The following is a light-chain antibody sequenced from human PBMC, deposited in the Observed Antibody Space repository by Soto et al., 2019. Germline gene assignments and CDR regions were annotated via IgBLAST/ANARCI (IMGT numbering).Light chain of an antibody. CDR1: QSITSNY. CDR3: QQYSSSLLT. Sequence: EIALTQSPGTLSLSPGERATLSCRASQSITSNYLAWYQQQPGQAPRLLIYGASNRATGIPDRFSGSGSGADFTLTISRPETEDFAVYYCQQYSSSLLTFGGGTKVEI. V-gene: IGKV3-20*01. J-gene: IGKJ4*01. CDR2: GAS.